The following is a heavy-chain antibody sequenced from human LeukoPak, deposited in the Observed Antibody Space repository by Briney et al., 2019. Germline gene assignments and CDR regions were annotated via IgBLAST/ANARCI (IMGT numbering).Heavy chain of an antibody. CDR3: ARNGTSVVTVDAFDI. CDR2: ISSSSSTI. Sequence: GGSLRLSCAASGFTFSSYSMNWVRQAPGKGLEWVLFISSSSSTIFYADSVKGRFTISRDNAKNSLYLQMNSLRDEDTAVYYCARNGTSVVTVDAFDIWGQGTMVTVSS. J-gene: IGHJ3*02. D-gene: IGHD4-23*01. V-gene: IGHV3-48*02. CDR1: GFTFSSYS.